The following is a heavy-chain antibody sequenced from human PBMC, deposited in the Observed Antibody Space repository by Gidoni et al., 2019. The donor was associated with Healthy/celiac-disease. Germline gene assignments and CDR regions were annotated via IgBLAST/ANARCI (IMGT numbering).Heavy chain of an antibody. CDR1: GFTFSSYS. CDR3: AREETTYDSSGGLDY. Sequence: EVQLVESGGGLVQPGGSLRLSCAASGFTFSSYSMNWVRQAPGKGLEWGSYISSSSSTIYYADSVKGRFTISRDNAKNSLYLQMNSLRDEDTAVYYCAREETTYDSSGGLDYWGQGTLVTVSS. D-gene: IGHD3-22*01. V-gene: IGHV3-48*02. J-gene: IGHJ4*02. CDR2: ISSSSSTI.